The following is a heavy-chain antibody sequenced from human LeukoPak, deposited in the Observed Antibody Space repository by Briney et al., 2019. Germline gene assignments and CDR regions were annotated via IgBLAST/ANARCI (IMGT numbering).Heavy chain of an antibody. CDR1: GYTFTDYY. CDR2: ISPKSGAT. J-gene: IGHJ3*02. D-gene: IGHD5-18*01. Sequence: ASVKVSCKASGYTFTDYYMHWVRHAPRQGLEWVGWISPKSGATKYAEKFQGRVTMTRDTSISTTDMELSRLRFDDTAVYYCAIDPSQDGYDPFDIWGQGTMVTVSS. CDR3: AIDPSQDGYDPFDI. V-gene: IGHV1-2*02.